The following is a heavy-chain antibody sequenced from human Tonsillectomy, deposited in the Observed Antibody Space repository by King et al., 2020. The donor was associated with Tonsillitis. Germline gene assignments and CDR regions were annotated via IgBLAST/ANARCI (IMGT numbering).Heavy chain of an antibody. Sequence: VQLVESGGVVVQPGGSLRLSCAASGFTFDDYTMHWVRQAPGKGLEWVSLISWDGGNTFYAASVKGRFTISRDNRKNSLYLQMSGLKTEDTALYYCAKSSVGGNIGAFEFDYWGQGTLVTVSS. D-gene: IGHD3-16*01. CDR2: ISWDGGNT. J-gene: IGHJ4*02. V-gene: IGHV3-43*01. CDR1: GFTFDDYT. CDR3: AKSSVGGNIGAFEFDY.